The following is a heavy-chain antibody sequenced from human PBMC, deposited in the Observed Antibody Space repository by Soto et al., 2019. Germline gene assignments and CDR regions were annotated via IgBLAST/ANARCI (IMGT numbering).Heavy chain of an antibody. CDR3: ARSRNFDY. J-gene: IGHJ4*02. V-gene: IGHV1-46*03. Sequence: QVQLVQSGAEVKKPGASVKISWEASGYTFTNYFIHWVRLAPGQGLEWMGMFNPSGGSTSYSQKFQGRVTLTRDTSTSTVYMELSSLRSEDTAVYYCARSRNFDYWGQGTLVTVSS. CDR1: GYTFTNYF. CDR2: FNPSGGST.